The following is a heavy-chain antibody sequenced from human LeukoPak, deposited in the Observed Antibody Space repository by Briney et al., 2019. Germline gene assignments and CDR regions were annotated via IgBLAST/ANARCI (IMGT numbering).Heavy chain of an antibody. CDR1: GGSFSGYY. V-gene: IGHV4-34*01. D-gene: IGHD4-11*01. Sequence: SETLSLTCAVYGGSFSGYYWSWIRQPPGKGLEWIGEINHSGSTNYNPSLKSRVTISVDTSKNQFSLKLSPVTAADTAVYYCARDYSNRLYGMDVWGQGTTVTVSS. J-gene: IGHJ6*02. CDR2: INHSGST. CDR3: ARDYSNRLYGMDV.